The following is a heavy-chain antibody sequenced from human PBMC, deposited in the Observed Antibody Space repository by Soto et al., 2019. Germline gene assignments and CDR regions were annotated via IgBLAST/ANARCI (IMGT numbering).Heavy chain of an antibody. CDR2: ISYDGSNK. J-gene: IGHJ4*02. CDR3: AKDNKLGGPLTNRGGVPFHHFDY. V-gene: IGHV3-30*18. CDR1: GFTFSSYG. Sequence: PGGSLRLSCAASGFTFSSYGMHWVRQAPGKGLEWVAVISYDGSNKYYADSVKGRFTISRDNSKNTLYLQMNSLRAEDTAVYYCAKDNKLGGPLTNRGGVPFHHFDYGGEGPLVTVPS. D-gene: IGHD3-16*01.